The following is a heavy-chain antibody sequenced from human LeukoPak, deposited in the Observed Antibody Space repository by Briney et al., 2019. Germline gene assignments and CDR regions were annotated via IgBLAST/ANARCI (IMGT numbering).Heavy chain of an antibody. CDR1: RYSISSGYF. J-gene: IGHJ4*02. D-gene: IGHD3-22*01. Sequence: SETLSLTCNVSRYSISSGYFWAWIWQPPGKGLEWIGSIYHSGTPYFNPSLRSRVTILVDTSKNQFSLNLRSVTAADTAVYYCARDFEIGPDYSDTSGFDYWGQGTLVTVSS. CDR3: ARDFEIGPDYSDTSGFDY. V-gene: IGHV4-38-2*02. CDR2: IYHSGTP.